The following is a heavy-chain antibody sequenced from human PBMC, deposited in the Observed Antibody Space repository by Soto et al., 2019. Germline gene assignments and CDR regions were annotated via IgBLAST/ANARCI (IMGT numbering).Heavy chain of an antibody. CDR2: IWYDGSNK. CDR3: ARNSGYDIDAFDI. CDR1: GFTFSSYG. J-gene: IGHJ3*02. D-gene: IGHD5-12*01. Sequence: GGSLRLSCAASGFTFSSYGMHWVRQAPGKGLEWVAVIWYDGSNKYYADSVKGRFTISRDNSKNTLYLQMNSLRAEDTAVYYCARNSGYDIDAFDIWGQGTMVTVSS. V-gene: IGHV3-33*01.